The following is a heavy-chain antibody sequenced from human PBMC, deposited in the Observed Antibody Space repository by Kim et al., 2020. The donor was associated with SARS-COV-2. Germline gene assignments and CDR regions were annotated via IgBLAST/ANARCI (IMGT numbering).Heavy chain of an antibody. Sequence: SETLSLTCTVSGYSISSGYYWGWIRQPPGKGLEWIGSIYHSGSTYYNPSLKSRVTISVDTSKNQFSLKLSSVTTADTAVYYCARVIAVAGTGLGRFDPWGQGTLVTVSS. V-gene: IGHV4-38-2*02. CDR3: ARVIAVAGTGLGRFDP. CDR2: IYHSGST. CDR1: GYSISSGYY. D-gene: IGHD6-19*01. J-gene: IGHJ5*02.